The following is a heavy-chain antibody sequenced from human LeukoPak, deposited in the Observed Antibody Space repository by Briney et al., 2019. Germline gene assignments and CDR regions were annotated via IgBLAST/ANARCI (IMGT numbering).Heavy chain of an antibody. CDR1: GFAFTKYG. CDR2: IWYDGHNK. CDR3: AREWGLIAVAGGPGY. J-gene: IGHJ4*02. Sequence: PGGSLRLSCAASGFAFTKYGMHWVCQAPGKGLEWLAIIWYDGHNKYYADSVKGRFTISRDNSKNTLFLEMNELRVEDTAMYYCAREWGLIAVAGGPGYWGQGTLVTVSS. V-gene: IGHV3-33*01. D-gene: IGHD6-19*01.